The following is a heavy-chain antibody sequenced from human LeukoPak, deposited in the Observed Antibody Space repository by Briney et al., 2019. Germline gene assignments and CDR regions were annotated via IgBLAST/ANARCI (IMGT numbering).Heavy chain of an antibody. CDR1: GGSISSSSYY. D-gene: IGHD7-27*01. Sequence: SETLSLTCTVSGGSISSSSYYWGWIRQPPGKGLEWIGSIYYSRSTYYNPSLKSRVTISVDTSKNQFSLKLSSVTATDTAVYYCARQLGIPGWFDPWGQGTLVTVSS. CDR2: IYYSRST. V-gene: IGHV4-39*01. CDR3: ARQLGIPGWFDP. J-gene: IGHJ5*02.